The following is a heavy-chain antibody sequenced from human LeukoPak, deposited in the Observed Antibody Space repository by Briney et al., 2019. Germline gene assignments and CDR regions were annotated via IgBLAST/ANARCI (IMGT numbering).Heavy chain of an antibody. V-gene: IGHV6-1*01. CDR3: ARRRCSGYEGYFDY. D-gene: IGHD5-12*01. CDR1: GDSVSSNSAS. J-gene: IGHJ4*03. Sequence: SQTLSLTCAISGDSVSSNSASWNWFRQSPSRGLEWLGRTYHSSQWNNDYAVSVKSRIAINPDTTKNLLSLQLSSVTPEDTAVYYCARRRCSGYEGYFDYWGQGPRSPSPQ. CDR2: TYHSSQWNN.